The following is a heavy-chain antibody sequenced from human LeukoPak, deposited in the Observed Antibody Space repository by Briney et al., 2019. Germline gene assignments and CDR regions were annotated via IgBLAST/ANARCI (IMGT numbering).Heavy chain of an antibody. V-gene: IGHV3-21*04. J-gene: IGHJ3*02. CDR2: ISSSSSYI. Sequence: GGSLRLSCAASGSTFSSYSMNWVRQAPGKGLEWVSSISSSSSYIYYADSVKGRFTISRDNAKNSLYLQMNSLRAEDTAVYYCARVDPNDAFDIWGQGTMVTVSS. CDR3: ARVDPNDAFDI. CDR1: GSTFSSYS.